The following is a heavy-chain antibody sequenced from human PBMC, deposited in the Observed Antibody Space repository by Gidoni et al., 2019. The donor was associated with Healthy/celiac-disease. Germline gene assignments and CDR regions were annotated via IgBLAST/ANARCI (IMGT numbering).Heavy chain of an antibody. D-gene: IGHD3-3*01. CDR1: DGSISSGSYY. CDR2: IYTSGST. J-gene: IGHJ4*02. CDR3: ARGAHYDFSLDY. Sequence: QVQLQESGPGLLKPSQTLSLTCTVSDGSISSGSYYWSWIRQPAGKGLEWIGRIYTSGSTNYNPSLKSRVTMSVDTSKNQFSLKLSSVTAADTAVYYCARGAHYDFSLDYWGQGTLVTVSS. V-gene: IGHV4-61*02.